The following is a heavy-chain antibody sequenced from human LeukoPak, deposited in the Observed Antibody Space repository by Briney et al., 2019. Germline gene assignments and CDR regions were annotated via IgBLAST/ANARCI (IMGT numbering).Heavy chain of an antibody. CDR2: IYHSGST. J-gene: IGHJ4*02. Sequence: SETLSLTCTVSGGSISSYYWSWIRQPPGKGLEWIGSIYHSGSTNYNPSLKSRVTISVDTSKNQFSLKLSSVTAADTAVYYCARMWRVCYFCSRGAFDHWGQGTLVTVSS. CDR3: ARMWRVCYFCSRGAFDH. V-gene: IGHV4-59*12. CDR1: GGSISSYY. D-gene: IGHD2-8*01.